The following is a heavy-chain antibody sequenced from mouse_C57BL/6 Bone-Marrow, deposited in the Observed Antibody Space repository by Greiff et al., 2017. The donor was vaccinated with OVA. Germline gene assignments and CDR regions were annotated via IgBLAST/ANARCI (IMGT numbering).Heavy chain of an antibody. J-gene: IGHJ2*01. CDR1: GYTFTDYY. Sequence: EVQLQQSGPVLVKPGASVKMSCKASGYTFTDYYMNWVKQSHGKSLEWIGVINPYNGGTSYNQKFKGKATLTVDKSSSTAYMELNSLTSEDSAVYYCARSPIYYGYHGNYFDYWGQGTTLTVSS. V-gene: IGHV1-19*01. CDR3: ARSPIYYGYHGNYFDY. CDR2: INPYNGGT. D-gene: IGHD2-2*01.